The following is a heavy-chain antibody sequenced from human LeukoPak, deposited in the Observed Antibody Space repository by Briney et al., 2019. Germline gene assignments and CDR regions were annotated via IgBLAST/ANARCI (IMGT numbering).Heavy chain of an antibody. D-gene: IGHD1-26*01. CDR1: GYTFTGYY. Sequence: ASVKVSCKASGYTFTGYYMHWVRQAPGQGPEWMGWINPDTGATHYSQKFQGRVTMTRDTSIRTAYMELTSLRSDDTAVYYCARGIASVGDPDDLMWFGPWGQGTLATVSS. J-gene: IGHJ5*02. CDR2: INPDTGAT. CDR3: ARGIASVGDPDDLMWFGP. V-gene: IGHV1-2*02.